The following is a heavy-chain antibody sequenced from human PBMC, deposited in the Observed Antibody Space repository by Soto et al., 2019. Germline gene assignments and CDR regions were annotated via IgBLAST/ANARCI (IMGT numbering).Heavy chain of an antibody. CDR3: ARGQLGRDYYYYYGMDV. CDR1: GGSISSGGYY. CDR2: IYYSGST. V-gene: IGHV4-31*03. D-gene: IGHD6-6*01. J-gene: IGHJ6*02. Sequence: SETLSLTCTVSGGSISSGGYYWIWIRQHPGKGLEWIGYIYYSGSTYYNPSLKSRVTISVDTSKNQFSLKLSSVTAADTAVYYCARGQLGRDYYYYYGMDVWGQGTTVTVSS.